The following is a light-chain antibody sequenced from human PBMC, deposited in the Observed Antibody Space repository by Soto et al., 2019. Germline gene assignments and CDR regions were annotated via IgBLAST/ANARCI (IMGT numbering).Light chain of an antibody. V-gene: IGKV3-20*01. Sequence: EIVLTQSPGTLSLSPGERATLSCRASQSVSSSYLAWYQQKPGQAPRLLIYGASSRATGIPDRLSGSGSGTDFTLTISRLEPEDFAVYYCQQYGSSPFTFGPGTKVDFK. CDR2: GAS. CDR3: QQYGSSPFT. J-gene: IGKJ3*01. CDR1: QSVSSSY.